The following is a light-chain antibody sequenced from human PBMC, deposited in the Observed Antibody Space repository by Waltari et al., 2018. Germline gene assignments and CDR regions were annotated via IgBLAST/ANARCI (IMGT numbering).Light chain of an antibody. CDR1: SSNIGTNY. Sequence: QSVLTQPPSASGTPGQRITVSCSGGSSNIGTNYVHWYQQLPGTAPKLLISWNNQRPSAVPDRFSGSKSGTSASLAISGLQSEDEADYFCAAWDDKLKAWLFGGGTKVTVL. CDR2: WNN. J-gene: IGLJ3*02. CDR3: AAWDDKLKAWL. V-gene: IGLV1-47*01.